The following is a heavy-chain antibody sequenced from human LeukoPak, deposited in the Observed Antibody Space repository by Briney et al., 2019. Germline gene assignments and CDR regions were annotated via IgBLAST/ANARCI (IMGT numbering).Heavy chain of an antibody. Sequence: PGGTLRLSCATSGLTFSNSGMSWVRQAPGKGLEWVANIKQDGSERYYVDSVKGRFTISRDNAKNSLYLQMNSLRAEDTAVYYCARGGHYYDSSGLYYYWGQGTLVTVSS. J-gene: IGHJ4*02. D-gene: IGHD3-22*01. CDR1: GLTFSNSG. CDR2: IKQDGSER. CDR3: ARGGHYYDSSGLYYY. V-gene: IGHV3-7*01.